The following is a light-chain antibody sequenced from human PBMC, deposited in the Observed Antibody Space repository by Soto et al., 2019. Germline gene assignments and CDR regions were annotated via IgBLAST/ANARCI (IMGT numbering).Light chain of an antibody. J-gene: IGKJ1*01. Sequence: EIVLSQSPGTLYLSPGQSATLSCSASQSVTSSFLAWYHQKPGQSPRLLISGESSRATGIPDRFSGSGSGTDFTLTISRLEPEDFAVYYCHHYGTSWTFGQGTQVEIK. CDR1: QSVTSSF. CDR3: HHYGTSWT. V-gene: IGKV3-20*01. CDR2: GES.